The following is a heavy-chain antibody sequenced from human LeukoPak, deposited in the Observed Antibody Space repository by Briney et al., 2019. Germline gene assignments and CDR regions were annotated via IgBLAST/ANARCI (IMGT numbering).Heavy chain of an antibody. CDR1: GFTFSSYP. V-gene: IGHV3-64D*06. CDR3: VCPESGYSHGYSY. CDR2: ISDNGGST. Sequence: GGSLRLSCSASGFTFSSYPMHWVRQSPGKGLEYVSAISDNGGSTFYADSVKGRFTISRDNSKNTLYLQMRSLRAEDTALYYCVCPESGYSHGYSYWGQGTLVTVSS. J-gene: IGHJ4*02. D-gene: IGHD5-18*01.